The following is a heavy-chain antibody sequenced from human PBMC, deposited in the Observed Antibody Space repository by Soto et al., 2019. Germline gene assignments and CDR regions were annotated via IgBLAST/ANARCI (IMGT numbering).Heavy chain of an antibody. CDR2: ISSNGGST. CDR3: ARQGRAVSSYYFDS. V-gene: IGHV3-64*01. CDR1: GFTFSSYA. J-gene: IGHJ4*02. D-gene: IGHD3-10*01. Sequence: EVQLVESGGGLVQPVGSLRLSCAASGFTFSSYAMHWVRQAPGKGLEYVSAISSNGGSTYYANSVKGRFTISRDNSKNTLYLQMGSLRAEDMAVSYCARQGRAVSSYYFDSWGQGTLVTVSS.